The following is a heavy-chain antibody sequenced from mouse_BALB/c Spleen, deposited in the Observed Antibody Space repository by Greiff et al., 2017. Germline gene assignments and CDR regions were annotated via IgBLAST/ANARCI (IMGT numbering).Heavy chain of an antibody. CDR1: GYSFTGYN. CDR3: ARVARAGAMDY. D-gene: IGHD3-1*01. CDR2: IDPYNGGT. J-gene: IGHJ4*01. V-gene: IGHV1S135*01. Sequence: VQLQQSGPELGKPGASVKISCKASGYSFTGYNMYWVKQSHRKSLEWIGYIDPYNGGTSYNQKSKGKATLTVDKSSSTAYMHLNSLTSEDSAIYYCARVARAGAMDYWGQGTSVTVSS.